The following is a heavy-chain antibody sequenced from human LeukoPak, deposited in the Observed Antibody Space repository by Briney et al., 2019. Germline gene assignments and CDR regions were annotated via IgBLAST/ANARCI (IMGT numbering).Heavy chain of an antibody. Sequence: ASVKVSCKASGYTFTGYYMHWVRQAPGQGLEWMGWINTNTGNPTYAQGFTGRFVFSLDTSVSTAYLQISSLKAEDTAVYYCAREGLNYDILTGYEGGPLDYWGQGTLVTVSS. D-gene: IGHD3-9*01. CDR3: AREGLNYDILTGYEGGPLDY. CDR2: INTNTGNP. J-gene: IGHJ4*02. CDR1: GYTFTGYY. V-gene: IGHV7-4-1*02.